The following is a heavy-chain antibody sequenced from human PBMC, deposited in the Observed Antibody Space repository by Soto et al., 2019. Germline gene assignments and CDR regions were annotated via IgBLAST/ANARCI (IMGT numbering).Heavy chain of an antibody. CDR1: GFTFSSYG. Sequence: PGGSLRLSCAASGFTFSSYGMHWVRQAPGKGLEWVAVISYDGSNKYYADSVKGRFTISRDNSKNTLYLQMNSLRAEDTAVYYCAKAAPTVHDYGDPGAFDIWGQGTMVTVSS. V-gene: IGHV3-30*18. D-gene: IGHD4-17*01. CDR3: AKAAPTVHDYGDPGAFDI. J-gene: IGHJ3*02. CDR2: ISYDGSNK.